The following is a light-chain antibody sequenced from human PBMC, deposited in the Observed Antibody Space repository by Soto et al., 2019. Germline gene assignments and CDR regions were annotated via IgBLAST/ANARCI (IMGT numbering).Light chain of an antibody. J-gene: IGLJ3*02. CDR2: XNN. CDR1: SSNIGSNY. V-gene: IGLV1-47*01. CDR3: AXWDDSLSGSWV. Sequence: QSVLTQPPSASGTPGQRVIISCSGSSSNIGSNYVYWYQHLPGTAPKLXXXXNNXXXXXXXXRFXXSKXGTSASLAIGGLXXXXXXXXXCAXWDDSLSGSWVFGGGTKLTVL.